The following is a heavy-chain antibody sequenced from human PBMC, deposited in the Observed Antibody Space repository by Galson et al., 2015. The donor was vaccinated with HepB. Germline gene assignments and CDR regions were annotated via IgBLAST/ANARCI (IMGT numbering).Heavy chain of an antibody. J-gene: IGHJ4*02. CDR2: IYPDGHIT. Sequence: LRLSCAASGLTFTNYAMSWVRQAPGKGLEWVSGIYPDGHITYYADSVKGRFTISRDDSKNTVYLQMNSVRVEDTAVYFCAKDFCRADNCDPFDYWGQGTLVTVSS. V-gene: IGHV3-23*01. D-gene: IGHD2-15*01. CDR1: GLTFTNYA. CDR3: AKDFCRADNCDPFDY.